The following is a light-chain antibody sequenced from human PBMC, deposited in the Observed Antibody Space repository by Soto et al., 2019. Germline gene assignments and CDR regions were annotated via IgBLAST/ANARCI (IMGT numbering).Light chain of an antibody. J-gene: IGKJ5*01. CDR1: QSIGTY. Sequence: DIQLTQSPSSLSASVGDRVTITCRASQSIGTYLHWFQQRPGNAPDLLIYTASSLQSGVPSRFSGSGSGTDFTLTINSLQPEDFATYYCQPGYSTPITFGQGTRLDIK. CDR2: TAS. CDR3: QPGYSTPIT. V-gene: IGKV1-39*01.